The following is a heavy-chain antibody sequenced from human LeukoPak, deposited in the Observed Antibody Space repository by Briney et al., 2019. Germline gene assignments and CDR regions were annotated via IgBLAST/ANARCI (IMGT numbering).Heavy chain of an antibody. CDR1: GGSISSYF. D-gene: IGHD1-26*01. Sequence: PSETLSLTCTVSGGSISSYFWSWMRQPPGKELEWIAYIHSSGSTTNYNPSLKSRITISVDTSKNQLSLNLSSVTAADTAVYFCARHMSSGTYPLAIWGQGTLVTVSS. CDR2: IHSSGSTT. V-gene: IGHV4-59*08. CDR3: ARHMSSGTYPLAI. J-gene: IGHJ4*02.